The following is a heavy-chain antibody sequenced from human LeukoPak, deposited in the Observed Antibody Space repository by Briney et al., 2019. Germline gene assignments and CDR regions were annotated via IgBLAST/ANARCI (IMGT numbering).Heavy chain of an antibody. CDR1: GGTFSSYA. Sequence: ASVKVSCKASGGTFSSYAISWVRQAPGQGLEWMGGIIPIFGTANYAQKFQGRVTITADESTSTAYMELRSLRSDDTAVYYCARDQEQLVADYYYYGMDVWGQGTTVTVSS. J-gene: IGHJ6*02. CDR2: IIPIFGTA. V-gene: IGHV1-69*01. CDR3: ARDQEQLVADYYYYGMDV. D-gene: IGHD6-6*01.